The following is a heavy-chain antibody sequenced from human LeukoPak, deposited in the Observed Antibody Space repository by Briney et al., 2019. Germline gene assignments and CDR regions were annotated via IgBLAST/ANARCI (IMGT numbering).Heavy chain of an antibody. J-gene: IGHJ3*02. V-gene: IGHV1-46*01. CDR2: INPSGGST. Sequence: ASVKVSCKASVYTFTGYYMHWVRQAPGQGLEWMGIINPSGGSTSYAQKFQGRVTMTRDMSTSTVYMELSSLRSEDAAVYYCARDLPYSSGWYGAFDIWGQGTMVTVSS. D-gene: IGHD6-19*01. CDR1: VYTFTGYY. CDR3: ARDLPYSSGWYGAFDI.